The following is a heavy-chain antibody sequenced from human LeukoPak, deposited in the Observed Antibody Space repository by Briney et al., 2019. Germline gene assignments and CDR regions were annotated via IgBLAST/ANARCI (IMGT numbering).Heavy chain of an antibody. J-gene: IGHJ6*03. CDR3: ARDQTPGYMDV. CDR1: GYTFTGYY. D-gene: IGHD1-14*01. Sequence: ASLNVTCKASGYTFTGYYMHWVRQAPGQGLEWMGWINPNSGGTNYAQKFQGRVTMTRDTSISTAYMELSRLRSDDTAVYYCARDQTPGYMDVWGKGTTVTVSS. V-gene: IGHV1-2*02. CDR2: INPNSGGT.